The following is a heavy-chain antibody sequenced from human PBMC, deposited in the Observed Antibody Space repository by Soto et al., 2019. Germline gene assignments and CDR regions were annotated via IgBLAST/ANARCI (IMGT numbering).Heavy chain of an antibody. V-gene: IGHV3-21*01. Sequence: GGSLRLSCAASGFTFSSYSMNWVRQAPGKGLEWVSSISSSSGYIYYADSVKGRFTISRDNAKNSLYLQMNSLRAEDTAVYYCARDLRVSHDYWGQGTLVTVSS. J-gene: IGHJ4*02. CDR3: ARDLRVSHDY. CDR1: GFTFSSYS. D-gene: IGHD3-16*01. CDR2: ISSSSGYI.